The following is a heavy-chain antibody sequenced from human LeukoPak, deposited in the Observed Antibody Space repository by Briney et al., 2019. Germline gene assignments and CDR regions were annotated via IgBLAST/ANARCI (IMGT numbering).Heavy chain of an antibody. CDR3: AHRPDEDDRFDY. Sequence: SGPTLLNPTPTLTLTFTFSGFSLSTRGVGVGWIRHPPGKALEWLALIDWDDDKRYSPSLKSRLTITKDTSKNQVVLTMTNMDPVDTATYYCAHRPDEDDRFDYWGQGTLVTVSS. J-gene: IGHJ4*02. D-gene: IGHD2-15*01. V-gene: IGHV2-5*02. CDR2: IDWDDDK. CDR1: GFSLSTRGVG.